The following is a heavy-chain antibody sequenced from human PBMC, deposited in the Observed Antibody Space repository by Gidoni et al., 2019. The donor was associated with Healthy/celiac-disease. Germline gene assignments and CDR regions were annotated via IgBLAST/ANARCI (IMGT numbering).Heavy chain of an antibody. J-gene: IGHJ4*02. CDR3: AKGLWFGEILYYFDY. CDR2: ISYDGSNK. Sequence: KGLEWVAVISYDGSNKYYADSVKGRFTISRDNSKNTLYLQMNSLRAEDTAVYYCAKGLWFGEILYYFDYWGQGTLVTVSS. D-gene: IGHD3-10*01. V-gene: IGHV3-30*18.